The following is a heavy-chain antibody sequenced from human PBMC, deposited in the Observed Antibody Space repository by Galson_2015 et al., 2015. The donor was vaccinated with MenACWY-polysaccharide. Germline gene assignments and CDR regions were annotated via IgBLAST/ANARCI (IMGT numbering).Heavy chain of an antibody. CDR2: INYSGST. CDR1: GGSISRYY. D-gene: IGHD6-19*01. V-gene: IGHV4-59*01. CDR3: ARAIAVAGQRRDFDL. J-gene: IGHJ2*01. Sequence: SLTCTVSGGSISRYYWNWIRQPPGTGLEWGGYINYSGSTNHNPSLKSRVTMSVDTSKNQFSLNLTSVTDADTAVYYCARAIAVAGQRRDFDLWGRGTLVTVSS.